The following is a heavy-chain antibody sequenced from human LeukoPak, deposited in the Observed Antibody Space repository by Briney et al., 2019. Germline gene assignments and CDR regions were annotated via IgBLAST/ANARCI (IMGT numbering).Heavy chain of an antibody. D-gene: IGHD3-22*01. Sequence: SETLSLTCTVSGGSISSYYWSWIRQPPGKGLEWIGYIYYSGSTNYNPSLKSRVTISVDTSKNQFSLKLSSVTAADTAVYYCARDGYDSSVHKSYHYMDVWGKGTTVTVSS. CDR2: IYYSGST. CDR1: GGSISSYY. CDR3: ARDGYDSSVHKSYHYMDV. V-gene: IGHV4-59*01. J-gene: IGHJ6*03.